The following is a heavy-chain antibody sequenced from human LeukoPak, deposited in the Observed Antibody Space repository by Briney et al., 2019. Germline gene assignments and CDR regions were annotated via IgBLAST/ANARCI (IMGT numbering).Heavy chain of an antibody. Sequence: SETLSLTCTVSGDSISSYYWSWIRQPPRKGLDWIGYIFLSGSTTTNPSPKSRVTISVETSTKHFSLKLSTMTAADTAAYYCWRGNWGTFLDSWGQGTLVTASS. CDR1: GDSISSYY. J-gene: IGHJ4*02. V-gene: IGHV4-59*01. CDR3: WRGNWGTFLDS. CDR2: IFLSGST. D-gene: IGHD7-27*01.